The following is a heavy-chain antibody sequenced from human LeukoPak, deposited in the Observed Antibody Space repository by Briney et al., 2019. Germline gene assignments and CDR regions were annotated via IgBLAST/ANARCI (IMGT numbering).Heavy chain of an antibody. Sequence: ASVKVSCKASGGTVSSYAISWVRQAPGQGLEWMGGIFPIFGTANYAQKFQGRVTITTDESTSTAYMELSSLRSEDTAVYYCARVPSPADYYFDYWGQGTLVTVSS. V-gene: IGHV1-69*05. D-gene: IGHD2-21*01. CDR2: IFPIFGTA. J-gene: IGHJ4*02. CDR3: ARVPSPADYYFDY. CDR1: GGTVSSYA.